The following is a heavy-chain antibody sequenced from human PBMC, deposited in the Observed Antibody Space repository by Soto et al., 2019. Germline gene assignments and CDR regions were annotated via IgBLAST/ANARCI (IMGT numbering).Heavy chain of an antibody. V-gene: IGHV1-2*04. Sequence: ASVKVSCKASGYTFTVYYMHCVRQAPLQWLEWMGCINPNSGGTNYAQKFQGWVTMTRDTSISTAYMELSRLRSDDTAVYYCARGKYSSSSVNWFDPWGQGTLVTVSS. CDR2: INPNSGGT. J-gene: IGHJ5*02. CDR3: ARGKYSSSSVNWFDP. D-gene: IGHD6-6*01. CDR1: GYTFTVYY.